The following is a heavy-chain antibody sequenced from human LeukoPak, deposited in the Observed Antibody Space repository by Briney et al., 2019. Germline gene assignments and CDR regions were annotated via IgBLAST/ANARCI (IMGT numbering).Heavy chain of an antibody. Sequence: GGSLRLSCAASGLTFSSYGMHWVRQAPGKGLEWVAFIRYDGSNKYYADSVMGRFTISRDNSKNTLYLQMNSLRAEDTAVYYCAKDAPNYYGSGSYPDYWGQGTLVTVSS. J-gene: IGHJ4*02. V-gene: IGHV3-30*02. CDR1: GLTFSSYG. CDR2: IRYDGSNK. D-gene: IGHD3-10*01. CDR3: AKDAPNYYGSGSYPDY.